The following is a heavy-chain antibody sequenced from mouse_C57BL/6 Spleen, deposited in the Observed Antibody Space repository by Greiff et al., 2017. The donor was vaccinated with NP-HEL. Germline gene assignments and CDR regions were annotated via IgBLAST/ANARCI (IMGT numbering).Heavy chain of an antibody. V-gene: IGHV3-6*01. D-gene: IGHD5-1*01. CDR2: ISYDGSN. Sequence: DVQLQESGPGLVKPSQSLSLTCSVTGYSITSGYYWNWIRQFPGNKLEWMGYISYDGSNNYNPSLKNRISITRDTSKNQFFLKLNSVTTEDTATYYCARDGVYPLAYWGQGTLVTVSA. CDR1: GYSITSGYY. CDR3: ARDGVYPLAY. J-gene: IGHJ3*01.